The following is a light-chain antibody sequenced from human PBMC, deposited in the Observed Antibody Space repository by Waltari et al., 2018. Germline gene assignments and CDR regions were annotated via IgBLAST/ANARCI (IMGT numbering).Light chain of an antibody. Sequence: HSALTPSASVSRSPGQSITISCTGTNSDLGTYALFSSFQQLPGKAPKLTIYDVRNRPLGISNRFSGSKSGIAASLSISGLLAEDEAYYYCSSYTSSSTWVFGGGTKLTVL. CDR1: NSDLGTYAL. V-gene: IGLV2-14*03. J-gene: IGLJ3*02. CDR2: DVR. CDR3: SSYTSSSTWV.